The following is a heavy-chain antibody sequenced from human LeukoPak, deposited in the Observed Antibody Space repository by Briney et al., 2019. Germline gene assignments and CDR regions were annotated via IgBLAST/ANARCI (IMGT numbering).Heavy chain of an antibody. CDR2: IHPKSGGT. J-gene: IGHJ5*02. Sequence: ASVKVSFKASGYTFTGYYMHWVRQAPGQGLEWMGWIHPKSGGTSYEQSFQGRVIMTSDTSISTAYMEVRRLTSDDTAVYYCARDHHPGYYDSSGFNWLDPWGQGTLVTVSS. V-gene: IGHV1-2*02. CDR1: GYTFTGYY. D-gene: IGHD3-22*01. CDR3: ARDHHPGYYDSSGFNWLDP.